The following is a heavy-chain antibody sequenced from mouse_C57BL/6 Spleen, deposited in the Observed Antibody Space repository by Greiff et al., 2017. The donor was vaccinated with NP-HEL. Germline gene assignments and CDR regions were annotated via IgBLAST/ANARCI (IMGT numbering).Heavy chain of an antibody. V-gene: IGHV1-50*01. Sequence: QVQLQQPGAELVKPGASVKLSCKASGYTFTSYWMQWVKQRPGQGLEWIGEIDPSDSYTNYNQKFKGKATLTVDTSSSTAYMQLSSLTSEDSAVYYCARITTVVSSDYWGKGTTLTVSS. CDR1: GYTFTSYW. CDR2: IDPSDSYT. CDR3: ARITTVVSSDY. D-gene: IGHD1-1*01. J-gene: IGHJ2*01.